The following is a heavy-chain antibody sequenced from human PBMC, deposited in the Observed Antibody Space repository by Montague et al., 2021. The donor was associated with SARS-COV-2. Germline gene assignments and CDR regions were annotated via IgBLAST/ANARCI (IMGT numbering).Heavy chain of an antibody. D-gene: IGHD6-13*01. CDR2: IYTSGST. CDR1: GGSISSYY. V-gene: IGHV4-4*07. CDR3: ARDNAAGGRVFWWHFDL. Sequence: SETLSLTCTVSGGSISSYYWSWIRQPAGKGLEWIGRIYTSGSTNYNPSLKSRVTMSVDTSKNQFSLKLRSVTAADTAVYYCARDNAAGGRVFWWHFDLWGRGTLVTVSS. J-gene: IGHJ2*01.